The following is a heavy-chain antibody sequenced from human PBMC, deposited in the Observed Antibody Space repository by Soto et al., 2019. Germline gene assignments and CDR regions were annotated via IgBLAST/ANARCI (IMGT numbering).Heavy chain of an antibody. D-gene: IGHD3-3*01. CDR2: IYSGGST. Sequence: GGSLRLSCAASGFTVSSNYMSWVRQAPGKGLEWVSVIYSGGSTYYADSVKGRFTISRDNSKNTLYLQMNSLRAEDTAVYYCARDRGPTIWFSVGGMDVWGQGTTVTVSS. J-gene: IGHJ6*02. CDR1: GFTVSSNY. CDR3: ARDRGPTIWFSVGGMDV. V-gene: IGHV3-53*01.